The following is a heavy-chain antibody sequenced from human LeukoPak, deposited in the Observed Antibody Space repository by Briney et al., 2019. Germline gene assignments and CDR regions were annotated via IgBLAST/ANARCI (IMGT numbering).Heavy chain of an antibody. CDR3: AREGSSGWTNYFDY. V-gene: IGHV1-2*02. CDR1: GYSFTAYY. J-gene: IGHJ4*02. D-gene: IGHD6-19*01. Sequence: ASVKVSCKASGYSFTAYYIHWVRQAPGQGFEWMGWINPNTGGRKYAQKFQGRVTMTRDTSTSTVYMELSSLRSEDTAVYYCAREGSSGWTNYFDYWGQGTLVTVSS. CDR2: INPNTGGR.